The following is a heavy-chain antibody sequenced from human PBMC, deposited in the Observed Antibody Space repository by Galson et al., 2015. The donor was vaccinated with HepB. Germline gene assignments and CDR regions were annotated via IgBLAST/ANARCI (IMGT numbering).Heavy chain of an antibody. CDR1: GFTFSKYD. J-gene: IGHJ5*02. Sequence: SLRLSCAASGFTFSKYDMHWVRHPPGKSPEWVSVLEPAGETYYTGSVKGRFTISRDDANNILSLQMNNLRVGDTAVYYCARATMIQGVPDSWGQGTLVTVSS. D-gene: IGHD3-10*01. CDR3: ARATMIQGVPDS. CDR2: LEPAGET. V-gene: IGHV3-13*01.